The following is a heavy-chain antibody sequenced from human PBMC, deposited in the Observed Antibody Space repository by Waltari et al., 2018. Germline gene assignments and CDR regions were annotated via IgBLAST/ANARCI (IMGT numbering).Heavy chain of an antibody. CDR3: ASQTAFPLKSYFGMDV. D-gene: IGHD1-1*01. CDR1: GGSISSTNW. Sequence: QVQLQESGPGLVKPSGTLSLTCAVSGGSISSTNWWTWVRQPPGKGLEWIGEINHSGSTNYNPPLKSRVSISVDKSKNQFSLKVYSVTAADTAVYYCASQTAFPLKSYFGMDVWGQGTTVTVSS. V-gene: IGHV4-4*02. J-gene: IGHJ6*02. CDR2: INHSGST.